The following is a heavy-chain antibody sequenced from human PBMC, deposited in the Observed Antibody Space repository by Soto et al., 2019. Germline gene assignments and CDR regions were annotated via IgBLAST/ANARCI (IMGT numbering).Heavy chain of an antibody. Sequence: SETLSLTCTVSGGSISSGGYYWSWIRQHPGKGLEWFGYIYYSGSTYYNLSLKSRVTISVDTSKNQFSLKLSSVTAADTAVYYCARAVVVVAATDWFDPWGQGTLVTVSS. J-gene: IGHJ5*02. CDR2: IYYSGST. CDR1: GGSISSGGYY. CDR3: ARAVVVVAATDWFDP. V-gene: IGHV4-31*03. D-gene: IGHD2-15*01.